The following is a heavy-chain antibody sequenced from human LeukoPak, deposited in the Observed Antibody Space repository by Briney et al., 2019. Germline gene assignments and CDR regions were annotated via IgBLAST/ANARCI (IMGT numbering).Heavy chain of an antibody. J-gene: IGHJ5*02. Sequence: PSETLSLTCAVSGGSISSNSCYWGWIRQPPGKGLEWIGSIYYSGSTYYNPSLKSRVTISVDTSKNQFSLKLSSVTAADTAVYYCATISDYGDDNWFDPWGQGTLVTVSS. V-gene: IGHV4-39*07. CDR1: GGSISSNSCY. CDR3: ATISDYGDDNWFDP. CDR2: IYYSGST. D-gene: IGHD4-17*01.